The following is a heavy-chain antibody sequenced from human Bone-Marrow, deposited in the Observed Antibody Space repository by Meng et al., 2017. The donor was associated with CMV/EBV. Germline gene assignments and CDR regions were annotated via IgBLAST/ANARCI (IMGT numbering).Heavy chain of an antibody. V-gene: IGHV3-11*01. J-gene: IGHJ4*01. CDR2: ISQGSDNI. CDR1: GFTFRDYY. D-gene: IGHD3-10*01. CDR3: ARELPIAYGFPDY. Sequence: SLTISCAASGFTFRDYYMGWVRQTPGKGLEWISYISQGSDNIQYADSVKGRFTVSRDNAKSSLFLQMDSLRADDAALYFCARELPIAYGFPDYCRHGALVTVSS.